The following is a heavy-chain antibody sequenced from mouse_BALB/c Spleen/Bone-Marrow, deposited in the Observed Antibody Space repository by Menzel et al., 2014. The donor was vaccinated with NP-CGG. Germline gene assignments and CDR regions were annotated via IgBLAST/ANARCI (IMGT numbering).Heavy chain of an antibody. CDR3: TRTGTGYFDY. V-gene: IGHV6-6*02. CDR2: IRLKSNNYAT. D-gene: IGHD4-1*01. J-gene: IGHJ2*01. Sequence: EVQLVESGGGLVQPGESMKLSCVVSGFTFSHYWMNWVRQSPEKGLEWVAEIRLKSNNYATHYEESVKGRFTISRDDSKSSVYLQMNNLRAEDTGIYYCTRTGTGYFDYWGQGTTLTVSS. CDR1: GFTFSHYW.